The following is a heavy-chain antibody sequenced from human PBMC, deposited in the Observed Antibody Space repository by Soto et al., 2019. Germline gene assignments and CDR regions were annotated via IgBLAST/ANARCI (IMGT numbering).Heavy chain of an antibody. D-gene: IGHD6-13*01. CDR3: ARRSSSWYFNY. Sequence: EVQLLESGGGLVQPGGSLRLSCAASGFTFSSYAMNWVRQAPGKGLEWVSVISGSDGSTYYADSVKGRFTISRDNSTYTLNLQMNSLRAEDTAVYYCARRSSSWYFNYWGQGTLVTVSS. V-gene: IGHV3-23*01. J-gene: IGHJ4*02. CDR2: ISGSDGST. CDR1: GFTFSSYA.